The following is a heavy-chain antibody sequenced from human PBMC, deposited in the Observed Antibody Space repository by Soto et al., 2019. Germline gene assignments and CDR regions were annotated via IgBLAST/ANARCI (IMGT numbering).Heavy chain of an antibody. D-gene: IGHD7-27*01. CDR2: MNPNSGNT. CDR1: GYTFTSYD. V-gene: IGHV1-8*01. CDR3: ARSPRNWGFDY. Sequence: QVQLVQSGAEVKKPGASVKVSCKASGYTFTSYDINWVRQATGQGFEWMGWMNPNSGNTGYAQKFQGRVTMTRDTSITTANMERSGLRSEDTAVYSCARSPRNWGFDYWGLGTLVTVSS. J-gene: IGHJ4*02.